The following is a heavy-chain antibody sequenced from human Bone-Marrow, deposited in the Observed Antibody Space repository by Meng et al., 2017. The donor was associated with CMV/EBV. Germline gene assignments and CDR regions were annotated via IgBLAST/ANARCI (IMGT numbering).Heavy chain of an antibody. CDR1: GGSFSGYY. Sequence: SQTLSLTCEVHGGSFSGYYWNWIRQPPGKGLEWIGEISYSGNANYGPSVKSRVTISVGRSRNQFSLKLNSVTVADTAVYYCARGPLLQHWGQGTLVTVSS. J-gene: IGHJ1*01. CDR3: ARGPLLQH. V-gene: IGHV4-34*01. CDR2: ISYSGNA.